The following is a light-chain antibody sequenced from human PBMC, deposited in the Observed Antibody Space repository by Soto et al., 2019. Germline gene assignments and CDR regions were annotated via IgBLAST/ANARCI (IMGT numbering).Light chain of an antibody. V-gene: IGKV4-1*01. J-gene: IGKJ1*01. CDR1: QSVLYSSNNKNY. Sequence: DIVMTQSPDSLAVSLGERATINCKSSQSVLYSSNNKNYLAWYQQKPGQPPKLLIYWASTRESGVPDRFSGSGSVTAFTPTISSLQAEDVAVSSCQQYYRPWTFCQGTKVAIK. CDR3: QQYYRPWT. CDR2: WAS.